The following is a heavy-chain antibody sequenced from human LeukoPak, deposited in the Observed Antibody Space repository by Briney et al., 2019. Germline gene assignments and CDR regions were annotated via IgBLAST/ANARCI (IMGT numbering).Heavy chain of an antibody. CDR3: AKDLGTLISGSFYYYFDY. Sequence: PGGSLRLSCAASGFTFSNYGMHWVRQAPGKGLEWVAFVRNDGTNKHYADSVKGRFTISRDNSKNTLYLQMNSLRAEDTAVYFCAKDLGTLISGSFYYYFDYWGQGTLVTVSS. D-gene: IGHD3-10*01. J-gene: IGHJ4*02. V-gene: IGHV3-30*02. CDR2: VRNDGTNK. CDR1: GFTFSNYG.